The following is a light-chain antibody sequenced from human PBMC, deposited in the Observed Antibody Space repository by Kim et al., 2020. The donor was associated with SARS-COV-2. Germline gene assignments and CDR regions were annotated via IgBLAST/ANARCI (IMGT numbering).Light chain of an antibody. CDR1: QSINSNY. Sequence: EVVLTQSPGTVSLSPGERATLSCRASQSINSNYLAWYQQKPGQAPRLLIYATSSRATGIPDRFSGSGSGTDFTLTISRLEPEDFVVYYCQQYGLSPRTFGQGTKVDIK. J-gene: IGKJ1*01. V-gene: IGKV3-20*01. CDR3: QQYGLSPRT. CDR2: ATS.